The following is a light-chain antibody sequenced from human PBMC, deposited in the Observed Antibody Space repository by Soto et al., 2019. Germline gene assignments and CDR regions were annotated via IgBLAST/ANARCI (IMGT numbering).Light chain of an antibody. Sequence: QSALTQPASVSGSPGQSITISCTGTSSDVGGFDYVYWYQQHPGKAPKLVIYDVSNRPSGVSNRFTGSMSGNTASLTISGLQAEDEADYYCNSYTSSSTLYVFGTGTKVTVL. CDR3: NSYTSSSTLYV. V-gene: IGLV2-14*01. CDR1: SSDVGGFDY. J-gene: IGLJ1*01. CDR2: DVS.